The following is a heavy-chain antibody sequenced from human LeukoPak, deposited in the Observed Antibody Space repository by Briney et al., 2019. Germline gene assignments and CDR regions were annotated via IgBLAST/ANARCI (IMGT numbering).Heavy chain of an antibody. D-gene: IGHD4-11*01. CDR1: GGSFSGYY. V-gene: IGHV4-34*01. CDR3: ARFYSDYSPFNY. CDR2: INHSGST. Sequence: KPSETLSLTCAVYGGSFSGYYWSWIRQPPGKGLEWIGEINHSGSTNYNPSLKSRVTISVDTSKNQFSLKLSSVTAADTAVYYCARFYSDYSPFNYWGQGTLVTVSS. J-gene: IGHJ4*02.